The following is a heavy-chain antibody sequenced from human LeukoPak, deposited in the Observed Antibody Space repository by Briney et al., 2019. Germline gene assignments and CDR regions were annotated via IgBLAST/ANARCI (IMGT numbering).Heavy chain of an antibody. Sequence: PSETLSLTCTVSGASFSSHSWSWFRQPPGKGLDWIGYISYTGSTNYNPSLKSRVIISRDTSKSQFSLKLSSVTAADTAVYYCARYSGYYSNAFDIWGQGTMVTVSS. CDR2: ISYTGST. CDR3: ARYSGYYSNAFDI. J-gene: IGHJ3*02. D-gene: IGHD3-22*01. CDR1: GASFSSHS. V-gene: IGHV4-59*11.